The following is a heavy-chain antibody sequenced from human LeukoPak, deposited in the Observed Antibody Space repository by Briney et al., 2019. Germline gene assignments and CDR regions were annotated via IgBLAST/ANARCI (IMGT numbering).Heavy chain of an antibody. V-gene: IGHV3-23*01. CDR2: ISGSGVST. CDR1: GFTFSTYA. Sequence: PGGSLRLSCAASGFTFSTYALSWVRQAPGKGLEWVSGISGSGVSTFYADSVKGRFTISRDNSKNTLYLQMNSLRAEDTAVYYCAKDLSSGSYYFDYWGQGTLVTVSS. D-gene: IGHD1-26*01. CDR3: AKDLSSGSYYFDY. J-gene: IGHJ4*02.